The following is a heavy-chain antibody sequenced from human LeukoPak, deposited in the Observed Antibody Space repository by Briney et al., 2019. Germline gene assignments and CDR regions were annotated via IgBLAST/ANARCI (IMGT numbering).Heavy chain of an antibody. CDR1: GGSISSYY. CDR2: IYYSGST. Sequence: PSETLSLTCTVSGGSISSYYWSWIRQPPGKGLEWIGYIYYSGSTNYNPSLKSRVTISVDTSKNQSSLKLSSVTAADTAVYYCAREDTALFDLWGRGTLVTVSS. CDR3: AREDTALFDL. D-gene: IGHD5-18*01. V-gene: IGHV4-59*01. J-gene: IGHJ2*01.